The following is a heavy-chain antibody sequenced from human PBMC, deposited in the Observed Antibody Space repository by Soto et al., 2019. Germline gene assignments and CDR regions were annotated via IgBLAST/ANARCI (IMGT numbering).Heavy chain of an antibody. CDR1: GYSFTNYG. CDR3: AASTANSSL. CDR2: INGYNGNT. V-gene: IGHV1-18*01. J-gene: IGHJ4*02. Sequence: QVHLVQSGAEVKKPGASVKVSCKASGYSFTNYGFSWVRQAPGQGLEWMGWINGYNGNTNYAPKLKGRFTMTTDTSTSTAYMELASLTSDDTAVYSCAASTANSSLWGQGTLVTVSS.